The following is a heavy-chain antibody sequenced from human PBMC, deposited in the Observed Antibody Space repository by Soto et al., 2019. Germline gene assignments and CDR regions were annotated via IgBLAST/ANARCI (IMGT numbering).Heavy chain of an antibody. CDR1: GFTVSSNY. J-gene: IGHJ2*01. Sequence: EVQLVESGGGLVQPGGSLRLSCAASGFTVSSNYMSWVRQAPGKGLEWVSVIYSGGSTYYADSVKGRFTISRDNSKNTLYLQMSSLRAEDTAVYYCAKHIVVVTAIRNWYFDLWGRGTLVTVSS. D-gene: IGHD2-21*02. CDR3: AKHIVVVTAIRNWYFDL. CDR2: IYSGGST. V-gene: IGHV3-66*01.